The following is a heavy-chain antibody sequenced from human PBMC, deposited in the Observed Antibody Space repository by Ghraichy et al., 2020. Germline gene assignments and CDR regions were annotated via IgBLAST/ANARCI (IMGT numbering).Heavy chain of an antibody. Sequence: SQTLSLTCSVSGGSVSSGSFYWSWIRQPPGKGLEWIGYIYYNGRTNYNPSVKSRVTISVDTSKKQFSLKLSSVTAADTAVYYCARDRWGGGGSYSDWGQGTLVTVSS. CDR3: ARDRWGGGGSYSD. CDR1: GGSVSSGSFY. CDR2: IYYNGRT. J-gene: IGHJ4*02. D-gene: IGHD1-26*01. V-gene: IGHV4-61*01.